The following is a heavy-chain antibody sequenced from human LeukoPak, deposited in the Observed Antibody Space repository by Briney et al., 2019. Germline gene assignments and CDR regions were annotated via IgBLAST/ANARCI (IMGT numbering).Heavy chain of an antibody. CDR1: GFTFSDYY. CDR2: ISSSGSTI. Sequence: PGGSLRLSCAASGFTFSDYYMSWIRQAPGKGLEWVSYISSSGSTIYYADSVKGRFTISRDNAKNSLYLQMNSLRAEDTAVYYCAKTGTTYYYYYGMDVWGQGTTVTVSS. CDR3: AKTGTTYYYYYGMDV. D-gene: IGHD1-1*01. J-gene: IGHJ6*02. V-gene: IGHV3-11*01.